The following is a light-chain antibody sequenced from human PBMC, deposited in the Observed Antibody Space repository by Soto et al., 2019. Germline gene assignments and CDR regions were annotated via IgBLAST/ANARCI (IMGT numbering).Light chain of an antibody. V-gene: IGKV3-15*01. CDR1: QSVSRN. CDR2: DAS. Sequence: EVVMTQSPATLSVSPGERATLSCRASQSVSRNLAWYQQRPGRAPRLLIYDASTRATNIPTRFSGSGSGTEFTLTISSIQSEDFAVYYSQQYNHWPLYTFGQGTKLEIK. CDR3: QQYNHWPLYT. J-gene: IGKJ2*01.